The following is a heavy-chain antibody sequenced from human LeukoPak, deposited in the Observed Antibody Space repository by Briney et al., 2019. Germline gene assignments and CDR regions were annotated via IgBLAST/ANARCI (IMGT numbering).Heavy chain of an antibody. D-gene: IGHD6-13*01. V-gene: IGHV4-34*01. CDR2: VNHSGST. CDR1: GGSFSGYY. CDR3: ARGFRQYVAAAAY. J-gene: IGHJ4*02. Sequence: SETLSLTCAVSGGSFSGYYWSWIRQPPGKGLEWIGEVNHSGSTNYNPSLKSRVTISVDTSKNQFSLKLSSVTAADTAGYYCARGFRQYVAAAAYWGQGTLVTVSS.